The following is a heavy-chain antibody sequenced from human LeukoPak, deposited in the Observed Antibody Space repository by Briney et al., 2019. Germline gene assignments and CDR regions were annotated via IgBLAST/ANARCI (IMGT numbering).Heavy chain of an antibody. Sequence: GGSLRLSCAASGFTCRSYAMNWVRQSPGKGLEWVSSISYGDGTAFYAGSVKGRFTVSRDNSRSTLYLQMASLRAEDTAVYYCGKDRGYTGYDSGGIDFWGQGTLVTVSS. CDR1: GFTCRSYA. CDR2: ISYGDGTA. CDR3: GKDRGYTGYDSGGIDF. D-gene: IGHD5-12*01. J-gene: IGHJ4*02. V-gene: IGHV3-23*01.